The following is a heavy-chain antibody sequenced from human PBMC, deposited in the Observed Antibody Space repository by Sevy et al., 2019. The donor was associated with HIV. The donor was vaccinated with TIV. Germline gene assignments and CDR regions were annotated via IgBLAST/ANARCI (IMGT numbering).Heavy chain of an antibody. D-gene: IGHD1-26*01. CDR3: ARGKTRSVIVGATSDGFDY. CDR2: ISSSSSYI. J-gene: IGHJ4*02. V-gene: IGHV3-21*01. Sequence: GGSLRLSCAASGFTFSSYSMNWVCQAPGKGLEWVSSISSSSSYIYYADSVKGLLTISRDNAKNSLYLQMNSLSAEDTAVYYCARGKTRSVIVGATSDGFDYWGQGTLVTVSS. CDR1: GFTFSSYS.